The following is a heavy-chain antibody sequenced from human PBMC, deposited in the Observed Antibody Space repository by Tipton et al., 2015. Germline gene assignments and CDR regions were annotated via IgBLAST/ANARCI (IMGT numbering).Heavy chain of an antibody. D-gene: IGHD3-9*01. Sequence: TLSLTCTVSGASISSTSYYWGWIRQPPGKGLEWIGSISHSGNTYYNPSLKTRVTISIDTSKNQFSLKLRSVTAADTAVYYCACQDYDSLTRDYQTVDYWGQGTLVTVSS. CDR1: GASISSTSYY. V-gene: IGHV4-39*07. CDR2: ISHSGNT. J-gene: IGHJ4*02. CDR3: ACQDYDSLTRDYQTVDY.